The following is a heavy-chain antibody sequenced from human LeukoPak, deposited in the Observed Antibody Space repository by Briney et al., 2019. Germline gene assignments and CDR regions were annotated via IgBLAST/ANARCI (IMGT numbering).Heavy chain of an antibody. J-gene: IGHJ4*02. CDR2: MNPNSGNT. CDR1: GYTFTSYD. V-gene: IGHV1-8*01. CDR3: ARLAPRYSSSPRSGFAY. D-gene: IGHD6-6*01. Sequence: ASVKVSCKASGYTFTSYDINWVRQATGQGLEWMGWMNPNSGNTGYAQRFQGRVTMTRNTSISTAYMELSSLRSEDTAVYYCARLAPRYSSSPRSGFAYWGKGTLFTVSS.